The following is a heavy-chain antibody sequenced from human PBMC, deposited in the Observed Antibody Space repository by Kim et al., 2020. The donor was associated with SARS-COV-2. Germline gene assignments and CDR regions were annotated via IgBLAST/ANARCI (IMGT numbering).Heavy chain of an antibody. CDR3: TTEGRRLGDGSGSSFPFDY. D-gene: IGHD3-10*01. V-gene: IGHV3-15*01. Sequence: GRFTISRDDSKNTLYLQMNSLKTEDTAVYYCTTEGRRLGDGSGSSFPFDYWGQGTLVTVSS. J-gene: IGHJ4*02.